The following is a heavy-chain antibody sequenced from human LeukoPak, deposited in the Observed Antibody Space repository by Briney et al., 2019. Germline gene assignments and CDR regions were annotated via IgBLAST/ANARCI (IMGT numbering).Heavy chain of an antibody. J-gene: IGHJ4*02. CDR2: TSNGGGST. Sequence: PGGSLRLSCAASGFTFSSYALSWVRQAPGKGLEWVSATSNGGGSTYYADSVKGRFTISRDNSRNTLYLQMNSLRAEDTAVYYCARGPTVSSTWDYWGQGTLVAVSP. CDR1: GFTFSSYA. CDR3: ARGPTVSSTWDY. V-gene: IGHV3-23*01. D-gene: IGHD2-2*01.